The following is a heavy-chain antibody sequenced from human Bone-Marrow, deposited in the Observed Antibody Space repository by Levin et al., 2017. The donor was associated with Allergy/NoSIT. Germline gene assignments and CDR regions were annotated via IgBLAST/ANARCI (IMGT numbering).Heavy chain of an antibody. CDR3: ARDGYLNGLGNLNWFDP. Sequence: GGSLRLSCAASGFSFTTYAIHWVRHRQAPGKGLDWVAVISYDGSNKHYSDSVKGRFSISRDDSKNMVYLQMSSLRVEDTAVYYCARDGYLNGLGNLNWFDPWGQGTLVIVSS. CDR1: GFSFTTYA. J-gene: IGHJ5*02. D-gene: IGHD2-2*03. CDR2: ISYDGSNK. V-gene: IGHV3-30*04.